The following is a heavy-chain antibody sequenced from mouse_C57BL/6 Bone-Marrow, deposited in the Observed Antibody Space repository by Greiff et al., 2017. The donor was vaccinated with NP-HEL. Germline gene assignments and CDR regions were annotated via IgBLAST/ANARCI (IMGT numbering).Heavy chain of an antibody. CDR2: INPSTGGT. Sequence: VQLQQSGPELVKPGASVKISCKASGYSFTGYYMNWVKQSPEKSLEWIGEINPSTGGTTYNQKFKAKATLTVDKSSSTAYMQLKSLTSEDSAVYYCARGNDFAWFAYWGQGTLVTVSA. D-gene: IGHD2-13*01. V-gene: IGHV1-42*01. J-gene: IGHJ3*01. CDR1: GYSFTGYY. CDR3: ARGNDFAWFAY.